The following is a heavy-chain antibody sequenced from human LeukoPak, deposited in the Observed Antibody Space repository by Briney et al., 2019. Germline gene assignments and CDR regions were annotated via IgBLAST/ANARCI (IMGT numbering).Heavy chain of an antibody. V-gene: IGHV4-38-2*01. J-gene: IGHJ6*04. CDR1: GYSISSGFY. Sequence: SETLSLTCGVSGYSISSGFYWGWIRQPPGKGLEWIRSMYHSGSIYYNRSLKSRVTISADTPNNHLSLKLSSVTAADTAVYYCVRHPDPYYDIFLVWGKGTTVTVSS. CDR3: VRHPDPYYDIFLV. D-gene: IGHD3-9*01. CDR2: MYHSGSI.